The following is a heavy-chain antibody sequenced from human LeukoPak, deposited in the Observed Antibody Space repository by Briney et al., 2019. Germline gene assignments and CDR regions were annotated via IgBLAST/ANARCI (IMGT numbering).Heavy chain of an antibody. Sequence: PSETLSLTCTVSGGSISSSSYYWGWIRQPPGKGLEWIGSIYYSGSTYYNPSLKSRVTISVDTSKNQFSLKLSSVTAADTAVYYCARRKQVDAFDIWGQGTMVTVSS. CDR1: GGSISSSSYY. D-gene: IGHD6-13*01. CDR3: ARRKQVDAFDI. V-gene: IGHV4-39*01. J-gene: IGHJ3*02. CDR2: IYYSGST.